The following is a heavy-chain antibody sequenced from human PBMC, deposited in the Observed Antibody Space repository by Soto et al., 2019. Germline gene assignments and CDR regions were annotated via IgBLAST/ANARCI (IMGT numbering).Heavy chain of an antibody. D-gene: IGHD3-16*02. CDR1: GGSISSGGYS. Sequence: SETLSLTCAVSGGSISSGGYSWSWIRQPPGKGLEWIGYIYHSGSTYYNPSLMSRVTISVDRSKNQFSLKLSSVTAADTAVYYCARGPYRGDYFAYWGQGTLVTVSS. V-gene: IGHV4-30-2*01. CDR3: ARGPYRGDYFAY. J-gene: IGHJ4*02. CDR2: IYHSGST.